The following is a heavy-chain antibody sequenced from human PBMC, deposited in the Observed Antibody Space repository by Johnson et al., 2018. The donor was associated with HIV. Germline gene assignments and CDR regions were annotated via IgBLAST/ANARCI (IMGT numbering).Heavy chain of an antibody. J-gene: IGHJ3*02. CDR3: ARVTRDCGGDCYLDAFDI. V-gene: IGHV3-48*01. CDR1: GFTFSTYG. CDR2: ISSSGSTI. D-gene: IGHD2-21*01. Sequence: VLLVESGGGVVQPGRSLRLSCAASGFTFSTYGMHWVRQAPGKGLEWVSYISSSGSTIYYADSVKGRFTISRDISKNTLYLQMNSLRTEDTAVYYCARVTRDCGGDCYLDAFDIWGQGTMVTVSS.